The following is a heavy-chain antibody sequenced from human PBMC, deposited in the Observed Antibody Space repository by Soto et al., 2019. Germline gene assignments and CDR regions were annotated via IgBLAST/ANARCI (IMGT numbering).Heavy chain of an antibody. Sequence: PGGSLRLACAASGFTFTDHYMTWIRQAPGKGLEWISYISDSGSIMYYADSVRGRYTISRDNAKNSLYLQMNNLRAEDTAVYYCARGARTFRFWGKGIMVPVSS. CDR3: ARGARTFRF. V-gene: IGHV3-11*01. CDR1: GFTFTDHY. CDR2: ISDSGSIM. J-gene: IGHJ4*02.